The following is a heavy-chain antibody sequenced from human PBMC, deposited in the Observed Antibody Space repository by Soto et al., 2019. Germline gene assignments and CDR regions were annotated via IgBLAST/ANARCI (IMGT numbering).Heavy chain of an antibody. Sequence: QVQLQESGPGLVKPSETLSLTCAVSGDSLSGTYWWSWVRQAPGGGLQWIGEISCSGTTHYDPSLMSRVTISMDKSRSEFSLTLISVTAADSASYYCARHILVTGTRGFDFWGQGILVTVSS. CDR3: ARHILVTGTRGFDF. CDR2: ISCSGTT. V-gene: IGHV4-4*02. D-gene: IGHD6-19*01. J-gene: IGHJ4*02. CDR1: GDSLSGTYW.